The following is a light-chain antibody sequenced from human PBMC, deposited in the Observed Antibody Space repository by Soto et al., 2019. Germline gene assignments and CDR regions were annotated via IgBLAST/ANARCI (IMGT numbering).Light chain of an antibody. CDR3: QHYDSYSWT. V-gene: IGKV1-5*03. J-gene: IGKJ1*01. Sequence: DIQMTQSPSTLSASVGDRVTITCRASQSISGWLAWYQQKPGKPPKFLIYKAYSLYIGVPSRFSGRGSGTEFTLTISSLQPDDFATYYCQHYDSYSWTFGQGTKVEIK. CDR2: KAY. CDR1: QSISGW.